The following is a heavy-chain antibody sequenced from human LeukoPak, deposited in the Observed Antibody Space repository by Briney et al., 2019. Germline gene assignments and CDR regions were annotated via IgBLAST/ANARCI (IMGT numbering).Heavy chain of an antibody. J-gene: IGHJ4*02. V-gene: IGHV4-4*07. CDR3: ARGRWVSGNYYNFDF. Sequence: PSETLSLTCSVSGGSISNLYLSWIRQPAGKGLEWIGRIYVSGRIDYNPSLRSRVTMSVDTSKNQLSLRVRSVTAADTGVYYCARGRWVSGNYYNFDFWGQGTLVAVSS. CDR1: GGSISNLY. CDR2: IYVSGRI. D-gene: IGHD1-26*01.